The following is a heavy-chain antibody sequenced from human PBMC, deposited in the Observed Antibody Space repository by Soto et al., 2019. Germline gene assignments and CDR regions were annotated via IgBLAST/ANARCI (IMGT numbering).Heavy chain of an antibody. J-gene: IGHJ2*01. V-gene: IGHV4-39*01. CDR1: GGSISSSSYY. CDR2: IYYSGST. CDR3: ARRTYYDFWSGYTYRSSGYFDL. D-gene: IGHD3-3*01. Sequence: QLQLQESGPGLVKPSETLSLTCTVSGGSISSSSYYWGWIRQPPGKGLEWIGSIYYSGSTYYNPSLKSRVTISVDTSKNQFSLKLSSVTAADTAVYYCARRTYYDFWSGYTYRSSGYFDLWGRGTLVTVSS.